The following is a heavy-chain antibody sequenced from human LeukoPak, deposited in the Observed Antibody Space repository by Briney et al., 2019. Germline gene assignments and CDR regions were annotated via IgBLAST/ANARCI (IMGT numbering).Heavy chain of an antibody. CDR3: ARDPRVYSSSWYGYFQH. V-gene: IGHV1-18*01. CDR1: GYTFISYG. Sequence: GASVKVSCKASGYTFISYGISWVRQAPGQGLEWMGWISAYNGNTTYAQKVQGRVTMTTDTSTSTDYMELRSLRSDDTAVYYCARDPRVYSSSWYGYFQHWGQGTLVTVSS. D-gene: IGHD6-13*01. CDR2: ISAYNGNT. J-gene: IGHJ1*01.